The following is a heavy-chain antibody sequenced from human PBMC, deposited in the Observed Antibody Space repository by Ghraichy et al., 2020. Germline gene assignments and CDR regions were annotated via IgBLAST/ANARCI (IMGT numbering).Heavy chain of an antibody. J-gene: IGHJ5*02. CDR1: GGSISSGGYY. Sequence: SETLSLTCTVSGGSISSGGYYWSWIRQHPGKGLEWIGYIYYSGSTYYNPSLKSRVTISVDTSKNQFSLKLSSVTAADTAVYYCARESGYYDFWSGYLNWFDPWGQGNLVTVSS. D-gene: IGHD3-3*01. CDR2: IYYSGST. CDR3: ARESGYYDFWSGYLNWFDP. V-gene: IGHV4-31*03.